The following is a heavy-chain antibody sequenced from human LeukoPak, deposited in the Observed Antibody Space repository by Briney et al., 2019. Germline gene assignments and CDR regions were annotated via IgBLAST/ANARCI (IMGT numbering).Heavy chain of an antibody. CDR2: ISSISSSSI. V-gene: IGHV3-21*01. Sequence: GGSLRLSCAASGFTFSSYGMSWVRQAPGKGLDWVPSISSISSSSIYYADSVKGRFTISRDNARNSLYLQMNSLRAEDTAVYYCARGEQQLDHYFDYWGQGTLVTVPS. D-gene: IGHD6-13*01. CDR3: ARGEQQLDHYFDY. CDR1: GFTFSSYG. J-gene: IGHJ4*02.